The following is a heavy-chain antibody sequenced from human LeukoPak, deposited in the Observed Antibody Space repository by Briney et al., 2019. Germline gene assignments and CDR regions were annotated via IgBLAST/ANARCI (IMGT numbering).Heavy chain of an antibody. CDR2: ITGGGGGI. V-gene: IGHV3-23*01. CDR1: GFTFNNYA. D-gene: IGHD5-24*01. J-gene: IGHJ3*02. Sequence: PGGSLRLSCAASGFTFNNYAMGWVRQAPGKGLEWVSAITGGGGGIYYADSVKGRFTISRDNSRNTLYLQMNSLRAEDTATYYCARKGIGEMSTIVAFAIWGQGTVVTVSS. CDR3: ARKGIGEMSTIVAFAI.